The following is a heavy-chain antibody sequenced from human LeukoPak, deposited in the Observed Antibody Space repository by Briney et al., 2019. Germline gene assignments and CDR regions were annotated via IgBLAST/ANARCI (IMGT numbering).Heavy chain of an antibody. Sequence: SVKVSCKVSGGTFSTYAISWVRQSAGQGLEWMGGIIPIFDKPNYAQKFQGRVTITADKSRSTAYMDLNRLRSEDTAVYYCARDGSGRVPDYWGQGTLVTVSS. CDR3: ARDGSGRVPDY. CDR2: IIPIFDKP. J-gene: IGHJ4*02. V-gene: IGHV1-69*06. D-gene: IGHD2-15*01. CDR1: GGTFSTYA.